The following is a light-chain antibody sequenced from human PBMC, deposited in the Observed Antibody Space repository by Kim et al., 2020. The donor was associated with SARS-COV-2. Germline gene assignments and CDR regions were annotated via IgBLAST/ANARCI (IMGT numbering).Light chain of an antibody. V-gene: IGKV1-39*01. CDR3: QQSYGSPYT. Sequence: SASLGDRVTITCRASQNIISHVNWYQQQPGKAPTLLIHDASILQTGVPSRFRGSESGTLFTLVINGLQPDDFATYYCQQSYGSPYTFGQGTKLEI. CDR2: DAS. CDR1: QNIISH. J-gene: IGKJ2*01.